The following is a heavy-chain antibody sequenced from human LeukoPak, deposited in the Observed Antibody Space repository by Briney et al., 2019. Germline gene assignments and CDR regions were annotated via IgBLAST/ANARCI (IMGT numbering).Heavy chain of an antibody. D-gene: IGHD3-3*01. CDR1: GYTFTSYD. V-gene: IGHV1-8*03. CDR3: ARRSYYDFWSGYYTGMSYYYYYMDV. J-gene: IGHJ6*03. CDR2: MNPNSGNT. Sequence: ASVKVSCKASGYTFTSYDINWVRQATGQGLEWMGWMNPNSGNTGYAQKFQGRVTITRNTSIGTAYMELSSLRSEDTAVYYCARRSYYDFWSGYYTGMSYYYYYMDVWGKGTTVTVSS.